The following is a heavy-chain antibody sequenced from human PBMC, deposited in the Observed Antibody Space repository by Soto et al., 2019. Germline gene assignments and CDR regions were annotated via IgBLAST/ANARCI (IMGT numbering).Heavy chain of an antibody. V-gene: IGHV4-39*01. Sequence: SETLSLTCTVSGGSISSSSYYWGWIRQPPGKGLEWIGSIYYSGSTYYNPSLKSRVTISVDTSKNQFSLKLSSVTAADTAVYYCARHFKWLVNFDYWGQGTLVTVSS. J-gene: IGHJ4*02. CDR3: ARHFKWLVNFDY. D-gene: IGHD6-19*01. CDR1: GGSISSSSYY. CDR2: IYYSGST.